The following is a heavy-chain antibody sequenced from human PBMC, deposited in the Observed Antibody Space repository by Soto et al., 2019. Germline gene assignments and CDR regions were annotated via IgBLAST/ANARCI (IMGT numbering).Heavy chain of an antibody. CDR2: IIPILGIA. CDR1: GGTFSSYT. J-gene: IGHJ4*02. D-gene: IGHD3-3*01. V-gene: IGHV1-69*02. CDR3: VLLGVVTTYFDY. Sequence: QVQLVQSGAEVKKPGSSVKVSCKASGGTFSSYTISWVRQAPGQGLEWMGRIIPILGIANYAQKFQGRVTITADKSTSTAYMELSSLRSEDTAVYYCVLLGVVTTYFDYWGQGTLVTVSS.